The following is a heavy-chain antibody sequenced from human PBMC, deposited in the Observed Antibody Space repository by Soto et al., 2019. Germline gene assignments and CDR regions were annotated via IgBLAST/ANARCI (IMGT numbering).Heavy chain of an antibody. D-gene: IGHD2-15*01. CDR1: GFTFSSYG. V-gene: IGHV3-30*18. J-gene: IGHJ4*02. CDR3: AKERFCGGSCYYFDY. Sequence: QVQLVESGGGVVQPGRSLRLSCAASGFTFSSYGMHWVRQAPGKGLEWVAVISYDGSNKYYADSVKGRFTISRDNSKNTLYLQMNSLRAEDTAVYYCAKERFCGGSCYYFDYWGQGTLVTVSS. CDR2: ISYDGSNK.